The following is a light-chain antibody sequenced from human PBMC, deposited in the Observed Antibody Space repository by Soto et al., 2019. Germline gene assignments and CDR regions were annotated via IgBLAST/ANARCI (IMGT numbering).Light chain of an antibody. J-gene: IGLJ1*01. Sequence: QSVLTQHASVSGSPGQSITISCTGTSSDVGGYNYVSWYQQHPGKAPKLMIYEVSNRPSGVSNRFSGSKSGNKASLTISGLQAEDEADYYCSSYTSSSIDYVFGTGTKLTVL. V-gene: IGLV2-14*01. CDR1: SSDVGGYNY. CDR2: EVS. CDR3: SSYTSSSIDYV.